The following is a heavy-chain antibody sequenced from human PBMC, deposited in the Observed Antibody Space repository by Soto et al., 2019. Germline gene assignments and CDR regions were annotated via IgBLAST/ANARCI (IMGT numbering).Heavy chain of an antibody. Sequence: EVQLVESGGGLVQPGGSLRLSCAASGFTLSSYNMNWVRQAPGKGLEWVSYISGSSDTIYYADSVKGRFTTTRDNAKNSRYLQMDSLRDEYTAVYYCARDHGGSTWFVGIYYYFGVDVWGQGTTVTVSS. V-gene: IGHV3-48*02. D-gene: IGHD6-13*01. CDR2: ISGSSDTI. CDR3: ARDHGGSTWFVGIYYYFGVDV. J-gene: IGHJ6*02. CDR1: GFTLSSYN.